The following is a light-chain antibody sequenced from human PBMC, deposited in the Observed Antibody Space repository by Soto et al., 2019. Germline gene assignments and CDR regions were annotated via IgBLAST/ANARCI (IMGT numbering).Light chain of an antibody. V-gene: IGLV1-51*01. Sequence: QSVLTQPPSVSAAPGQKVTISCSGSSSNIGNNIVSWYQQQLPGTAPKLLIYGNDRRPSGIPDRFSGSKSGTSATLGITGVQAGDEAGYYRRTLDGRLGEGVFGGGTKLTVL. CDR1: SSNIGNNI. J-gene: IGLJ3*02. CDR3: RTLDGRLGEGV. CDR2: GND.